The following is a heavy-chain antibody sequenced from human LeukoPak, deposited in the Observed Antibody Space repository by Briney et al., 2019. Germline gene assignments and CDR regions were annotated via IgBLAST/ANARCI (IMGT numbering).Heavy chain of an antibody. Sequence: GGSLRLSRAASGSTFSSYSMNWVRQAPGKGLEWVSSISSSSSYIYYADSVKGRFTISRDNAKNSLYLQMNSLRAEDTAVYYCARDPDRYDILTGYYSNWGQGTLVTVSS. J-gene: IGHJ4*02. CDR2: ISSSSSYI. CDR1: GSTFSSYS. D-gene: IGHD3-9*01. CDR3: ARDPDRYDILTGYYSN. V-gene: IGHV3-21*01.